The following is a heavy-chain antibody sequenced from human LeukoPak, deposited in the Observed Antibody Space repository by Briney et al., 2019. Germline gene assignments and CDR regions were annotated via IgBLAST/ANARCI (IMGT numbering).Heavy chain of an antibody. CDR2: ISSSDSTI. CDR3: ARTIEMATISYFDY. J-gene: IGHJ4*02. CDR1: GFTFSSYE. Sequence: PGGSLRLSCAASGFTFSSYEMNWVRQAPGKGLEWVSYISSSDSTIYYADSVKGRFTISRDNAKNSLYLQMNSLRAGDTAVYYCARTIEMATISYFDYWGQGTLVTFSS. D-gene: IGHD5-24*01. V-gene: IGHV3-48*03.